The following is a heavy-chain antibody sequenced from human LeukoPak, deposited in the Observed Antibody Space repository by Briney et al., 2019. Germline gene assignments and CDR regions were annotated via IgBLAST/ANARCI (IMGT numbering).Heavy chain of an antibody. J-gene: IGHJ4*02. Sequence: GGSLRLSCAASGFTFSSYAMSWVRQAPGKGLEWVSGISGGGISTYYADSVKGRFTISRDNSKNTLFLQMNSLRAEDTAVYYCAKDSHDYGGDLDHWGQGTLVTVSS. CDR3: AKDSHDYGGDLDH. V-gene: IGHV3-23*01. CDR2: ISGGGIST. CDR1: GFTFSSYA. D-gene: IGHD4-23*01.